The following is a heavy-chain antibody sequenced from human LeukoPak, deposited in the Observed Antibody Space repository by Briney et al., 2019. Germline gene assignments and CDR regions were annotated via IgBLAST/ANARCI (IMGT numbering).Heavy chain of an antibody. CDR3: ARDGYDFWSGYYPEPYYYYYYGMDV. V-gene: IGHV3-33*08. CDR1: GFPFSSYG. J-gene: IGHJ6*02. D-gene: IGHD3-3*01. CDR2: IWYDGSNK. Sequence: GGSLRLSCAASGFPFSSYGLHWVRQAPGKGLEWVAVIWYDGSNKYYADSVKGRFTISRDNSKNTLYLQMNSLRAEDTAVYYCARDGYDFWSGYYPEPYYYYYYGMDVWGQGTTVTVSS.